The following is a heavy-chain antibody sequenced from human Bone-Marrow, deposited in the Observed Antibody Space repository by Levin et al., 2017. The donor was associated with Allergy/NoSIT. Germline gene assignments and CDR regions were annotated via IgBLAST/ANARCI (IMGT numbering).Heavy chain of an antibody. CDR1: GFTFSTYW. J-gene: IGHJ2*01. D-gene: IGHD2-21*02. Sequence: PGGSLRLSCAASGFTFSTYWMHWVRQVPGKGPVWVSRINGDGSRTYYADSVEGRFTISRDNAENTVYLQMNSLRAEDTAVYYCARINCDGDCPARDWYFDLWGRGTLVTVS. CDR2: INGDGSRT. V-gene: IGHV3-74*01. CDR3: ARINCDGDCPARDWYFDL.